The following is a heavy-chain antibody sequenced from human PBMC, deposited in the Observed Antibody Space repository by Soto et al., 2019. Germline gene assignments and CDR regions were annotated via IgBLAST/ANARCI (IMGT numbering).Heavy chain of an antibody. CDR2: ISAYNGNT. CDR3: ARMKHHDSRFDY. CDR1: GYTFTSYG. Sequence: ASVKVSCKASGYTFTSYGISWVRQAPVQGLEWMGWISAYNGNTNYAQKLQGRVTMTTDTSTSTAYMELRSLRSDDTAVYYCARMKHHDSRFDYWCQGILVTVSS. J-gene: IGHJ4*02. D-gene: IGHD3-22*01. V-gene: IGHV1-18*01.